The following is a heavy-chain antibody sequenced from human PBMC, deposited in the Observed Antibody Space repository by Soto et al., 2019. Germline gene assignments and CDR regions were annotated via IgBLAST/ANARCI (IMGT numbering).Heavy chain of an antibody. J-gene: IGHJ4*02. D-gene: IGHD3-9*01. CDR3: AKGPPDVRYFDWSTTY. CDR2: ISGSGGST. Sequence: GGSLRLSCAASGFTFSSYAMSWVRQAPGKGLEWVSAISGSGGSTYYADSVKGRFTISRDNSKNTLYLQMNSLRAEDTAVYYCAKGPPDVRYFDWSTTYWGQGTLVTVSS. V-gene: IGHV3-23*01. CDR1: GFTFSSYA.